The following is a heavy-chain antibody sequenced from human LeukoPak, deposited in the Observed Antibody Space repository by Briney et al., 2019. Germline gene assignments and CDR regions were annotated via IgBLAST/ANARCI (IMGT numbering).Heavy chain of an antibody. J-gene: IGHJ5*02. CDR3: ARAIVVVPAAIGWFDP. D-gene: IGHD2-2*02. Sequence: SETLSLTCTVSGGSTSSYYWSWIRQPPGKGLEWIGYIYYSGSTNYNPSLKSRVTISVDTSKNQFSLKLSSATAADTAVYYCARAIVVVPAAIGWFDPWGQGTLVTVSS. CDR2: IYYSGST. CDR1: GGSTSSYY. V-gene: IGHV4-59*01.